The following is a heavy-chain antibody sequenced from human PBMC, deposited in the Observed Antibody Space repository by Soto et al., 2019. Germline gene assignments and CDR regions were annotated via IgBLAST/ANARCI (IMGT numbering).Heavy chain of an antibody. J-gene: IGHJ6*02. CDR3: ARRFGESYDFWSGYPYLHEDYYYGMDV. V-gene: IGHV4-39*01. D-gene: IGHD3-3*01. Sequence: SETLSLTCTVSGGSISSSSYYWGWIRQPPGKGLEWIGSIYYSGSTYYNPSLKSRVTISVDTSKNQFSLKLSSVIAADTAVYYCARRFGESYDFWSGYPYLHEDYYYGMDVWGQGTTVTVSS. CDR2: IYYSGST. CDR1: GGSISSSSYY.